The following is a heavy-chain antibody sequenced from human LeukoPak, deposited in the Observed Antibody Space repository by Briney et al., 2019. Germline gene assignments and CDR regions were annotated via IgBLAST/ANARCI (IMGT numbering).Heavy chain of an antibody. CDR1: GGSISSSSYY. V-gene: IGHV4-39*07. CDR3: ARDRGGSYHNWFDP. Sequence: SETLSLTCTVSGGSISSSSYYWGWIRQPPGKGLEWIGSIYYSGSTNYNPSLKSRVTISVDTSKNQFSLKLSSVTAADTAVYYCARDRGGSYHNWFDPWGQGTLVTVSS. CDR2: IYYSGST. J-gene: IGHJ5*02. D-gene: IGHD1-26*01.